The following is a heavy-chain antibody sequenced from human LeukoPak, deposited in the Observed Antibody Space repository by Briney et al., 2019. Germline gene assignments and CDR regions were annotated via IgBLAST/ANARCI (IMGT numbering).Heavy chain of an antibody. V-gene: IGHV4-61*02. D-gene: IGHD2-15*01. CDR3: ARYPMVVAATGALYYYMDV. Sequence: SETLSLTCTVSGGSISSGTYYWSWIRQPAGKGLEWIGRIYSSGSTYYNPSLKSRVTISVDTSKNQFSLKLSSVTAADTAVYHCARYPMVVAATGALYYYMDVWGKGTTVTVSS. CDR1: GGSISSGTYY. CDR2: IYSSGST. J-gene: IGHJ6*03.